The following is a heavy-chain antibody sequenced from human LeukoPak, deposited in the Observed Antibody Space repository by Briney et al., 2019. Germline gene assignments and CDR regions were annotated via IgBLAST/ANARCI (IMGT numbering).Heavy chain of an antibody. J-gene: IGHJ5*02. Sequence: GKSLRLSCAASGFNFTSYGMHWVRQAPGKGLAWVALISDDGKKKVYAGPVKGRFTISRDNSKKTLYLQMNSLRPEDMDFYSCAKILRESMDWLDLWGQGTRVTVSS. CDR2: ISDDGKKK. CDR1: GFNFTSYG. D-gene: IGHD6-6*01. V-gene: IGHV3-30*18. CDR3: AKILRESMDWLDL.